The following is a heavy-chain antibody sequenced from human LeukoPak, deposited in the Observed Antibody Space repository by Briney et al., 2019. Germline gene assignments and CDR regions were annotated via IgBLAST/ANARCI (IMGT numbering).Heavy chain of an antibody. CDR1: GFTFSSYG. V-gene: IGHV3-23*01. CDR2: ISGSGGST. J-gene: IGHJ4*02. CDR3: AKEVGALDY. D-gene: IGHD1-26*01. Sequence: GRSLRLSCAASGFTFSSYGMHWVRQAPGKGLEWVSVISGSGGSTYYADSVKGRFTISRDNSKNTLYLQMNSLRVEDTAVYYCAKEVGALDYWGQGSLVTVSS.